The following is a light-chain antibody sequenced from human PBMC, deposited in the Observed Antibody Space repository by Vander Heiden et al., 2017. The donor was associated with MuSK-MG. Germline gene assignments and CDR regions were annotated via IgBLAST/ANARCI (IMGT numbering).Light chain of an antibody. CDR2: AAS. J-gene: IGKJ4*01. Sequence: IQMTQSPSSLSASVGDRVTITCRASQSISSYLNWYQQKPGKAPKLLIYAASSLQSGVPSRFSGSGSGTDFTLTISRLQPEDFATYYWQQSYSTLTFGGGTKVEIK. V-gene: IGKV1-39*01. CDR1: QSISSY. CDR3: QQSYSTLT.